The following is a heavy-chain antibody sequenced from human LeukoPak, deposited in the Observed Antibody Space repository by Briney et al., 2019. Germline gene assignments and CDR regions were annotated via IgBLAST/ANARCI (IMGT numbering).Heavy chain of an antibody. D-gene: IGHD3-22*01. CDR3: ARERNYYDSSGYPPDY. CDR2: IYYSGST. J-gene: IGHJ4*02. CDR1: GGSISSSSYY. V-gene: IGHV4-39*07. Sequence: SETLSLTCTVSGGSISSSSYYWGWIRQPPGKGLEWIESIYYSGSTYYNPSLKSRVTISVDTSKNQFSLKLSSVTAADTAVYYCARERNYYDSSGYPPDYWGQGTLVTVSS.